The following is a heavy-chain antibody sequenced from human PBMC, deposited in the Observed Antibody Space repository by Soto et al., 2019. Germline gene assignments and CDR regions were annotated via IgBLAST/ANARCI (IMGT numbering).Heavy chain of an antibody. CDR2: ISYDGSNK. V-gene: IGHV3-30*18. CDR3: AKDPLNHRSPVPRTAMATVGFDP. J-gene: IGHJ5*02. Sequence: PVGSLRLSCAASEFTFSSYGMDWFRPAPVNGLEWVAFISYDGSNKYYADSVKGRFTISRDNSKNTLYLQMNSLRAEDTAVYYYAKDPLNHRSPVPRTAMATVGFDPWGQEPLVPVSS. D-gene: IGHD5-18*01. CDR1: EFTFSSYG.